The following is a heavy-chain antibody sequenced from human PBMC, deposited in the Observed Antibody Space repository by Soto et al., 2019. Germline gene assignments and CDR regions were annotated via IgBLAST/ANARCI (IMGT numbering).Heavy chain of an antibody. CDR3: ARDSGYGDLDY. CDR1: GGSISSYY. V-gene: IGHV4-59*01. CDR2: IDYTGGT. D-gene: IGHD4-17*01. Sequence: PSETLSLTCTVSGGSISSYYWNWIRQPPGKGLEWIGYIDYTGGTNYNPSLKSRVTISGDTSKNQFSLKLSSVTAADTAVYYCARDSGYGDLDYWGQGTLVTVSS. J-gene: IGHJ4*02.